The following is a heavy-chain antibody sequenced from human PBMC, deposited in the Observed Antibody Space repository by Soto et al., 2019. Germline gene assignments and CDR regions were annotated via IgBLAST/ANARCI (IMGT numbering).Heavy chain of an antibody. Sequence: SETLSLTCAVYGGSFSGYYWSWIRQPPGKGLEWIGEINHSGSTNYNPSLESRVTISVDTSKNQFSLKLSSVTAADTAVYYCARGCRSGYSGYDSRYGMDVWGQGTTVTVSS. D-gene: IGHD5-12*01. CDR3: ARGCRSGYSGYDSRYGMDV. V-gene: IGHV4-34*01. CDR2: INHSGST. CDR1: GGSFSGYY. J-gene: IGHJ6*02.